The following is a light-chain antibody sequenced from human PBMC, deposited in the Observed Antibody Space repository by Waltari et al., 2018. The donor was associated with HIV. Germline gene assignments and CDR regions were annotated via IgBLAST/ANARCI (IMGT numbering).Light chain of an antibody. CDR2: DAS. CDR1: QIISNY. CDR3: QQRGDWPLT. V-gene: IGKV3-11*01. Sequence: EIVLTQSPVTLSLSPGERATLSCRSSQIISNYLAWYQQMPGQAPKLLIYDASNRATGIPARFSGSGSGSDFTLTISSLEPEDFAVYYCQQRGDWPLTFGGGTKVEIK. J-gene: IGKJ4*01.